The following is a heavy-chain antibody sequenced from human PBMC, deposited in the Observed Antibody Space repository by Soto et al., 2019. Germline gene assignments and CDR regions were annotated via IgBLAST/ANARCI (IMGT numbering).Heavy chain of an antibody. CDR3: ARGYYYGSGRPTPGGMDV. CDR2: ISTYTGNT. D-gene: IGHD3-10*01. CDR1: GYTFTSYY. Sequence: ASVKVSCKASGYTFTSYYMYWVRQAPGQGLEWMGWISTYTGNTNYAQKLQGRVTMTTDTSTSTAYMELRSLRSDDTAVYYCARGYYYGSGRPTPGGMDVWGQGTTVTVSS. V-gene: IGHV1-18*04. J-gene: IGHJ6*02.